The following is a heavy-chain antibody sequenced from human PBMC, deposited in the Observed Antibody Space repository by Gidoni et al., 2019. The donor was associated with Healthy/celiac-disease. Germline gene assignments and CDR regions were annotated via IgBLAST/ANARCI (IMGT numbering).Heavy chain of an antibody. D-gene: IGHD1-20*01. CDR2: ISWNSGSI. V-gene: IGHV3-9*01. CDR1: GFTFDDYA. J-gene: IGHJ4*02. Sequence: EVQLVESGGGLVQPGRSLRLSCAASGFTFDDYAMHWVRQAPGKGLEWVSGISWNSGSIGYADSVKGRFTISRDNAKNSLYLQMNSLRAEDTALYYCAGITGTAGIEWGQGTLVTVSS. CDR3: AGITGTAGIE.